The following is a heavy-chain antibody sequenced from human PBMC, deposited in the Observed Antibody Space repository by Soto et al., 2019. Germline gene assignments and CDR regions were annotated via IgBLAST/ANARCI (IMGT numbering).Heavy chain of an antibody. CDR2: ISSSSSTI. CDR3: ARLRWVGGVRGFRGTDV. CDR1: GFTSSSYS. V-gene: IGHV3-48*02. D-gene: IGHD3-10*01. J-gene: IGHJ6*04. Sequence: GGSLRLSCTASGFTSSSYSMNWVRQAPGKGLEWVSYISSSSSTIYYADSVKGRFTISRDNAKNSLYLQMNSLRDEDTAVYYCARLRWVGGVRGFRGTDVCGK.